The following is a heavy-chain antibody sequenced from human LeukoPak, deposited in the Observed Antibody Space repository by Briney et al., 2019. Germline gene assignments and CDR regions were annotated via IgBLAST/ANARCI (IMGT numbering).Heavy chain of an antibody. J-gene: IGHJ4*02. CDR2: INHSGST. D-gene: IGHD3-22*01. CDR1: GGSFSGYY. V-gene: IGHV4-34*01. CDR3: ARVRGKYYYDSSGYYYPTRFFDY. Sequence: SETLSLTCAVYGGSFSGYYWSWIRQPPGKGLEWIGEINHSGSTNYNPYLKSRVTISVDTSKNQFSLKLSSVTAADTAVYYCARVRGKYYYDSSGYYYPTRFFDYWGQGTLVTVSS.